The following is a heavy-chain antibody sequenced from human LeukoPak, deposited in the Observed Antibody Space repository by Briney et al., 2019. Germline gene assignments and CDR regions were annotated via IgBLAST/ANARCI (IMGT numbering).Heavy chain of an antibody. CDR2: INEDGSAG. D-gene: IGHD3-16*01. J-gene: IGHJ4*02. V-gene: IGHV3-7*01. Sequence: GGSLRLSCAASGFTFSRYWMSWVRQAPGKGLECVAMINEDGSAGYYVDSAKGRFTISRDNARNSPYLQMNNPRAGDTAVYYCAGEPRSLAYWGQGALVTVSS. CDR1: GFTFSRYW. CDR3: AGEPRSLAY.